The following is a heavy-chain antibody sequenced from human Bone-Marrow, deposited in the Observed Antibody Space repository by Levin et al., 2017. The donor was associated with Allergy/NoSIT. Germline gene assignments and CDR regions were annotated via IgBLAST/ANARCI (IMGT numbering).Heavy chain of an antibody. V-gene: IGHV3-30-3*01. CDR1: GFTFQNYS. Sequence: GGSLRLSCVGSGFTFQNYSMHWVRQAPGKGLEWVAVISFDGGKKYYAGSVEDRFTISRDNSKTTLYLQMNSLKAEDTGVYYCVRVDAYCGGKCYVFDHWRQGTPVTVSS. CDR3: VRVDAYCGGKCYVFDH. J-gene: IGHJ4*02. CDR2: ISFDGGKK. D-gene: IGHD2-21*01.